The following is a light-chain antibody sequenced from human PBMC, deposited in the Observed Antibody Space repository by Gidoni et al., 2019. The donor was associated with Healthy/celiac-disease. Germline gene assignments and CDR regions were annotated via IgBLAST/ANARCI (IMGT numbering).Light chain of an antibody. CDR1: SSVVGGYTY. Sequence: QSALIQPRELSGSHGQSVTISCTGTSSVVGGYTYVSWYQHHPGKAPKLMFYSVSKRPSGVPDRFSGSKSGNPASLTISGLQASDEVDYYGCSYAGSYSVVFGGGTKLTVL. CDR2: SVS. J-gene: IGLJ2*01. V-gene: IGLV2-11*01. CDR3: CSYAGSYSVV.